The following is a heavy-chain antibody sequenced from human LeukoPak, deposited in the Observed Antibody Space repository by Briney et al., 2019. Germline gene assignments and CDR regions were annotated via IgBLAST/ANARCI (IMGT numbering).Heavy chain of an antibody. J-gene: IGHJ6*03. CDR2: INPSGGST. V-gene: IGHV1-46*03. CDR1: GYTFTSYY. Sequence: ASVKVSCKASGYTFTSYYMHWVRQAPGQGLEWMGIINPSGGSTSYAQKFQGRVTMTRDTSTSTVYMALSSLRSEDTAVYYCARGAAGGNSAYYYYMDVWGKGTTVTVSS. D-gene: IGHD4-23*01. CDR3: ARGAAGGNSAYYYYMDV.